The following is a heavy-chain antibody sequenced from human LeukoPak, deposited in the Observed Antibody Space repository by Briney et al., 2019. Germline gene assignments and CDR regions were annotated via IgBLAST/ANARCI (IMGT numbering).Heavy chain of an antibody. Sequence: GASVKVSCKASGYTFTSYYMHWVRQAPGQGLEWMGIINPSGGSTSYAQKFQGRVTITTDESTSTAYMELSSLRSEDTAVYYCAREWVLETINWNYGPRAFDIWGQGTMVTVSS. CDR2: INPSGGST. CDR1: GYTFTSYY. J-gene: IGHJ3*02. D-gene: IGHD1-7*01. V-gene: IGHV1-46*01. CDR3: AREWVLETINWNYGPRAFDI.